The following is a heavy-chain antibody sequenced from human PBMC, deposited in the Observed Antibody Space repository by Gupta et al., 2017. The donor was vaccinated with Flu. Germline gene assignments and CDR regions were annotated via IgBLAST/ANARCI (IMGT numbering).Heavy chain of an antibody. CDR1: GFILTTSE. D-gene: IGHD3-3*01. V-gene: IGHV3-48*03. CDR2: ISTSGSII. CDR3: ARSFGVVRNPFDY. J-gene: IGHJ4*02. Sequence: EVQLVESGGGLVQPGGSLRLSCAASGFILTTSEMNWITQSPGKGLEWISYISTSGSIIDYADSVKGRFTISRDSAKNSLYLQMNSLRAEDTAVYYCARSFGVVRNPFDYWGQGTLVTVSS.